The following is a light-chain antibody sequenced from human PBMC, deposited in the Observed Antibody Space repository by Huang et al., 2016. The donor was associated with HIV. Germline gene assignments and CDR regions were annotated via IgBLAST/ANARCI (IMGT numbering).Light chain of an antibody. CDR1: QSVYSN. CDR3: QQYNDWPPWT. J-gene: IGKJ1*01. CDR2: GAS. V-gene: IGKV3-15*01. Sequence: EIVMTQSPATLSVSPGERATLSCRASQSVYSNLAWYQQKPGQAPRLLVFGASTRATDIPARFSSSGSGRECSLTINSLLSEDFAVYYCQQYNDWPPWTFGQGTKVEIK.